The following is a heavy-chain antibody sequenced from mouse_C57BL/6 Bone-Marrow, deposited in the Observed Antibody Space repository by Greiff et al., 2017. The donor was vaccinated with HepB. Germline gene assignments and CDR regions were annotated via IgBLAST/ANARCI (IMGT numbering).Heavy chain of an antibody. Sequence: QVQLQQPGAELVKPGASVKLSCKASGYTFTSYWMHWVKQRPGRGLEWIGRIDPISGGTKYNEKFKSKATLTVDKPSSTAYMQLSSLTSEDSAVYYCARGATVVATKWYFDVWGTGTTVTVSS. D-gene: IGHD1-1*01. V-gene: IGHV1-72*01. J-gene: IGHJ1*03. CDR1: GYTFTSYW. CDR2: IDPISGGT. CDR3: ARGATVVATKWYFDV.